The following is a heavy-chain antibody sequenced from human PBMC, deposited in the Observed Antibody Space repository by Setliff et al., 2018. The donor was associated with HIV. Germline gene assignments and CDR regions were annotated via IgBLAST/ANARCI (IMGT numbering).Heavy chain of an antibody. J-gene: IGHJ4*02. D-gene: IGHD6-6*01. CDR3: ANFGGNTISAPLDY. CDR2: IGVSGGST. V-gene: IGHV3-23*01. CDR1: GFTFSSYA. Sequence: LRLSCTASGFTFSSYAMSWVRRAPGKGLEWVSSIGVSGGSTYYADSVKGRFTISRDTSKNTLYLQMNSLRAEDTAVYYCANFGGNTISAPLDYWGQGTLVTVSS.